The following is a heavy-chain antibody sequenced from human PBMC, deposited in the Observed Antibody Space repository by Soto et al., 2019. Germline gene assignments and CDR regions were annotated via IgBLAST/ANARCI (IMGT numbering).Heavy chain of an antibody. CDR2: IYSGTNT. Sequence: EVQLVDSGGDLVQPGGSLRLSCAASGLTVSSNYMGWVRQAPGKGLEWVSVIYSGTNTHYADSVRGRFTISRDNSKYTLYLKMNSLRAEDTAVYYCARGFRVVGAYGAGAFFDYWAQGTLVTVSS. CDR3: ARGFRVVGAYGAGAFFDY. J-gene: IGHJ4*02. V-gene: IGHV3-66*01. CDR1: GLTVSSNY. D-gene: IGHD2-15*01.